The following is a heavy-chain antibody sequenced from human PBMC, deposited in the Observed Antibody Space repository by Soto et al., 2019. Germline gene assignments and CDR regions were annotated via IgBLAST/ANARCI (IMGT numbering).Heavy chain of an antibody. CDR2: IYYSGST. CDR1: GGSISNYY. Sequence: PSETLSLTCTVSGGSISNYYGSWIRQPPGKGLESIGYIYYSGSTNYNPSLKSRVTISVDTSKNQCSLKLRSVTAADTAVYSCERKVPYSNFLTVYPSNWFNPWARGPLVTVP. CDR3: ERKVPYSNFLTVYPSNWFNP. J-gene: IGHJ5*02. D-gene: IGHD3-9*01. V-gene: IGHV4-59*08.